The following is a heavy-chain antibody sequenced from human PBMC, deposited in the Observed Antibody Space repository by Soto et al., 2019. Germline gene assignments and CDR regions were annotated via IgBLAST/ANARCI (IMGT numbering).Heavy chain of an antibody. CDR2: IYYNGNT. Sequence: SETLSLTCTVSGGSISSDYWTWIRQPPGERLEWIGDIYYNGNTNYNSSLKSRVTISIDTSKNQFSLKLSSVTAADTAVYYCARGYHYYMDVWGKGTTVTVSS. V-gene: IGHV4-59*01. CDR1: GGSISSDY. J-gene: IGHJ6*03. CDR3: ARGYHYYMDV.